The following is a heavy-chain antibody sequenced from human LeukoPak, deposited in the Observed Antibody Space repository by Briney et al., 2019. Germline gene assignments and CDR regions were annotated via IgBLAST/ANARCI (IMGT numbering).Heavy chain of an antibody. CDR1: GYTFTGYY. J-gene: IGHJ4*02. Sequence: ASVKVSCKASGYTFTGYYMHWVRQAPGQGLEWMGWINPKTGGTRCSQKFQGRVTMTSDKSISTVYMEMTGLESDDTAVYYCARSSGFSRFDYWGQGALLTVSS. D-gene: IGHD6-19*01. V-gene: IGHV1-2*02. CDR3: ARSSGFSRFDY. CDR2: INPKTGGT.